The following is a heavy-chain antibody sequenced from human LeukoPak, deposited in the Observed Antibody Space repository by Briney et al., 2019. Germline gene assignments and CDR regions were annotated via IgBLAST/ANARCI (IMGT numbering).Heavy chain of an antibody. CDR1: GYSISSGYY. V-gene: IGHV4-38-2*02. J-gene: IGHJ3*02. D-gene: IGHD3-22*01. CDR3: ARGSQTYYYDSSVRAFDI. Sequence: SETLSLTCTVSGYSISSGYYWGWIRQPPGKGLEWIGSIYHSGSTYYNPSLKSRVTISVDTSKNQFSLKLSSVTAADTAVYYCARGSQTYYYDSSVRAFDIWGQGTMVTVSS. CDR2: IYHSGST.